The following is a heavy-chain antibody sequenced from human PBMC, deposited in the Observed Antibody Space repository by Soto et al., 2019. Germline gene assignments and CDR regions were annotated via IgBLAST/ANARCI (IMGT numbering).Heavy chain of an antibody. CDR2: INPSGGST. V-gene: IGHV1-46*01. J-gene: IGHJ6*02. D-gene: IGHD3-10*01. CDR3: ARIYGSGSYYPGPEDGMDV. CDR1: GYTFASYY. Sequence: ASVKVSCKASGYTFASYYMHWVRQAPGQGLEWMGIINPSGGSTSYAQKFQGRVTMTRDTSTSTAYMELSSLRSEDTAVYYCARIYGSGSYYPGPEDGMDVWGQGTTVTVSS.